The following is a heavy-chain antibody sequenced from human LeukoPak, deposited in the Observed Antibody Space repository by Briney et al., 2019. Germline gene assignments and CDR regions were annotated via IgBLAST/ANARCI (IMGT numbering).Heavy chain of an antibody. D-gene: IGHD1-26*01. CDR1: GGSITTTNY. CDR2: ISLSGYT. CDR3: SRESGPYSPFGH. V-gene: IGHV4-4*02. J-gene: IGHJ4*02. Sequence: SGTLSLTCGVSGGSITTTNYWSWVRQSPGRGLEWIGEISLSGYTGFNPSLRGRVTMSLGESKNHLSLTLTSVTAADTAIYYCSRESGPYSPFGHWGQGTLVTVSS.